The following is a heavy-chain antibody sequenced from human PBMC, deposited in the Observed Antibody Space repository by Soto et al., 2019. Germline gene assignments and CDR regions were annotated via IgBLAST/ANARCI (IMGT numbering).Heavy chain of an antibody. CDR3: ARVAVAGTRVDY. Sequence: QVQLQETGPGLVKPSGTLSLTCAVSGGAISSSNWWSWVRQPPGQGLKWIGENYHIGSTNYNPSLTSRVTISVHKSKNQHCLKLSAVTSADTAVYYCARVAVAGTRVDYWGQGTLVTVSS. V-gene: IGHV4-4*02. J-gene: IGHJ4*02. CDR1: GGAISSSNW. D-gene: IGHD6-19*01. CDR2: NYHIGST.